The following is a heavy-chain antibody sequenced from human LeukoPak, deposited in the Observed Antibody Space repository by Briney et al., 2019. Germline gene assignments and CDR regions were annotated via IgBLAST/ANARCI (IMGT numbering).Heavy chain of an antibody. V-gene: IGHV1-2*02. CDR2: INCHSGET. D-gene: IGHD1-1*01. CDR1: GYTFTGYF. J-gene: IGHJ4*02. Sequence: ASVKVSCKASGYTFTGYFIHWVRQAPGQGLEWMGSINCHSGETNYAQRFQDRVTMTRDTSINTAYMELRWLTPDDTAIYYCTRDPASERAIDYWGRGTLVTVSS. CDR3: TRDPASERAIDY.